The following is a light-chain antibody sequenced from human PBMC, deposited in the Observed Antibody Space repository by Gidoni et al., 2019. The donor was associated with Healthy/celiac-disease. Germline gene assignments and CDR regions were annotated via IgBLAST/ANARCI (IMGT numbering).Light chain of an antibody. V-gene: IGKV3-15*01. J-gene: IGKJ4*01. CDR3: QQYNNWTPLT. CDR2: GAS. Sequence: DIVMTQSPATLSVSPGDRATLSRRASQSVSSNLAWYQQKPGQAPRLLIYGASTRPTGSPARFSGSGSGTEFTLPISSLQSEDYAVYYCQQYNNWTPLTFGGGTKVEIK. CDR1: QSVSSN.